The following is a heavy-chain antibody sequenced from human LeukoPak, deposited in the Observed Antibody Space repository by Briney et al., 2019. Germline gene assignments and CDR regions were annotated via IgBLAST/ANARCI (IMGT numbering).Heavy chain of an antibody. CDR1: GFTFSSYA. Sequence: PGGSLRLSCVASGFTFSSYAMTWVRQAPGKGLEWVALITHTGGDSYYADSVKGRFTIPRDNSKNTLYLQMNSLRAEDTAVYYCAKIAEAVSSNYYFDYWGQGTLVTVSS. J-gene: IGHJ4*02. V-gene: IGHV3-23*01. CDR3: AKIAEAVSSNYYFDY. CDR2: ITHTGGDS. D-gene: IGHD2-21*01.